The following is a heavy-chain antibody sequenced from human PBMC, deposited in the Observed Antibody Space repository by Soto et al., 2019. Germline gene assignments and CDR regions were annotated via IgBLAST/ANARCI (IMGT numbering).Heavy chain of an antibody. CDR2: IYDSGVT. J-gene: IGHJ4*01. CDR1: GAVVTSGENY. V-gene: IGHV4-30-4*08. D-gene: IGHD3-9*01. Sequence: PSETLSLTCSVSGAVVTSGENYWSWVRQPPGKGLEWLGYIYDSGVTSYTPALKSRVTLSLDRPNNQVSLKLRSVTAADTAVYFCVRELAPGYTGNFWGHGTLVTVSS. CDR3: VRELAPGYTGNF.